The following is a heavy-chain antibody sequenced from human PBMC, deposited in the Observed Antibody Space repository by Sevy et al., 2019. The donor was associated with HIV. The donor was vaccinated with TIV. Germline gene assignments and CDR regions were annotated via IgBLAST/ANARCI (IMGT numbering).Heavy chain of an antibody. CDR1: GGSFSGYY. CDR2: INHSGST. J-gene: IGHJ4*02. D-gene: IGHD2-21*02. Sequence: SETLSLTCAVYGGSFSGYYWSWIRQPPGKGLEWIGEINHSGSTNYNPSLKSRVTISVDTSKNQFSLKLSSVTAADTAVYYCSGVGGVTSTNASYYFDYSGQVTLVTVSS. CDR3: SGVGGVTSTNASYYFDY. V-gene: IGHV4-34*01.